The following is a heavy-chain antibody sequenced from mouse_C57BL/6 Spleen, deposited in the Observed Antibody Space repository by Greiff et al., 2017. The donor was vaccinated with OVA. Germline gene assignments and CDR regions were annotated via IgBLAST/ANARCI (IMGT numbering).Heavy chain of an antibody. Sequence: EVKLVESRGGLVKPGGSLKLSCAASGFTFSSYTMPWVRQTPEKRLEWVATISGGGGNTYYPDSVKGRFTISRDNAKNTLYLQMSSLRSEDTALYYCARQATVVAAYWYFDVWGTGTTVTVSS. J-gene: IGHJ1*03. V-gene: IGHV5-9*01. CDR2: ISGGGGNT. CDR3: ARQATVVAAYWYFDV. CDR1: GFTFSSYT. D-gene: IGHD1-1*01.